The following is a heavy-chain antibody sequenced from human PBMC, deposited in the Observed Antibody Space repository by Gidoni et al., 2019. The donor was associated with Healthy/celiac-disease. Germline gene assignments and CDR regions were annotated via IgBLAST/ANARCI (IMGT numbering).Heavy chain of an antibody. V-gene: IGHV3-33*01. J-gene: IGHJ6*02. Sequence: PPGRSLRLYCAASGFTLSSYGMHWVRQAPGTGLEWVAVLWNDGSNKYCADSVKGRFTISRDTAKNPLYLQMNSLRAEDTAVYYCARDPGRGIAGMDVWGQGTTVTVSS. CDR1: GFTLSSYG. CDR3: ARDPGRGIAGMDV. D-gene: IGHD6-13*01. CDR2: LWNDGSNK.